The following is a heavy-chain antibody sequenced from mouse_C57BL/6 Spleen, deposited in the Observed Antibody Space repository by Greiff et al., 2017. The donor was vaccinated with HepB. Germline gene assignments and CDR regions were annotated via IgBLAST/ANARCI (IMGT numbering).Heavy chain of an antibody. J-gene: IGHJ4*01. CDR2: IDPESGVT. D-gene: IGHD1-1*01. CDR3: ATVTTVVDAGAMDY. CDR1: GFNIKDDY. Sequence: EVQLQQSGAELVRPGASVKLSCTASGFNIKDDYMHWVKQRPEQGLEWIGWIDPESGVTEYASKFQGKANITADTSSNTAYLQLSSLPSEDPAVYSCATVTTVVDAGAMDYWGQGTLVTVSA. V-gene: IGHV14-4*01.